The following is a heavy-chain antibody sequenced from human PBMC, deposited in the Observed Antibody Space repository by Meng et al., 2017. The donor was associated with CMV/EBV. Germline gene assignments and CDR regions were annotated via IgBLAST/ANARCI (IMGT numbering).Heavy chain of an antibody. J-gene: IGHJ6*02. CDR3: ARHVVKDGYYYYYGMDV. CDR1: GYSFPSYW. CDR2: IYPGDSDT. V-gene: IGHV5-51*01. D-gene: IGHD5-24*01. Sequence: GESLKTSRKGSGYSFPSYWIGWVRQMPGKGLEWMGIIYPGDSDTRYSPSFQGQVTISADKSISTAYLQWSSLKASDTAMYYCARHVVKDGYYYYYGMDVWGQGTTVTVSS.